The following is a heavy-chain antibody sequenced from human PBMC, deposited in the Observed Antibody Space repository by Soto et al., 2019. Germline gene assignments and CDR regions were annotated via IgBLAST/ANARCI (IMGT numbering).Heavy chain of an antibody. CDR2: IYYSGST. J-gene: IGHJ6*02. CDR1: GGSVSSSRYY. V-gene: IGHV4-61*01. CDR3: ARDTSGSDYYYGMDV. Sequence: SETLCLTCTVSGGSVSSSRYYWNWIRQPPGKGLEWIGYIYYSGSTSYNPSLKSRVTISVDTSKNQFSLKVSSVTAADTAVYYCARDTSGSDYYYGMDVWGQGTTVTVSS. D-gene: IGHD3-10*01.